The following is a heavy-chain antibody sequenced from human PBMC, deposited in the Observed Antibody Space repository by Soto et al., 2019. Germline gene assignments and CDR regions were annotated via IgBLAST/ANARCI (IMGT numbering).Heavy chain of an antibody. V-gene: IGHV3-7*01. CDR1: GFTFSSYW. Sequence: GGSLRLSCAASGFTFSSYWMSWVRQAPGKGLEWVANIKQDGSEKYYVDSVKGRFTIPRDNAKISLYLQMNSLRAEDTAVYYWARDWGYYYYYGMDVWGQGTTVTVSS. CDR2: IKQDGSEK. D-gene: IGHD3-16*01. CDR3: ARDWGYYYYYGMDV. J-gene: IGHJ6*02.